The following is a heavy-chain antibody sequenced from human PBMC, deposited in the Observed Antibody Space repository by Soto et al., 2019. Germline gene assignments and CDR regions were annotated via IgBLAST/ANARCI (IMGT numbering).Heavy chain of an antibody. D-gene: IGHD6-13*01. CDR2: ISGSGGST. CDR3: AKGSSWFAFDI. Sequence: PGGSLRLSCAASGFTFSSYSMNWARQAPGKGLEWVAAISGSGGSTYYADSVKGRFTISRDNSKNTLYLQMNSLRAEDTAVYYCAKGSSWFAFDIWGQGTMVTVSS. V-gene: IGHV3-23*01. J-gene: IGHJ3*02. CDR1: GFTFSSYS.